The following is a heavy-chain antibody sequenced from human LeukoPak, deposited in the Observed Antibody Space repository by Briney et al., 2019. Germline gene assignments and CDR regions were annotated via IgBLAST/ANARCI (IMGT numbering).Heavy chain of an antibody. CDR1: GFTFSDYS. D-gene: IGHD5-12*01. CDR3: ARGPSGYHNT. Sequence: PGGSLRLSCSASGFTFSDYSMHWVRQAPGKGFDWVTVVTHDGSKMYYADSVEGRFTISRDNSKDMVYLQMNRLTSEDTAVYYCARGPSGYHNTGGQGTLVTVSS. J-gene: IGHJ4*02. V-gene: IGHV3-30*01. CDR2: VTHDGSKM.